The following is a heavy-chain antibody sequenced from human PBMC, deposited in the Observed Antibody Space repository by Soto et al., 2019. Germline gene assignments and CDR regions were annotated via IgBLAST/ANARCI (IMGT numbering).Heavy chain of an antibody. CDR3: ARVKPPGLSPAPYFYGIDV. V-gene: IGHV1-3*05. CDR2: INAGNGDT. CDR1: GYTFTSYT. D-gene: IGHD2-2*01. Sequence: QVQLVQSGAEEKKPGASVMVSCKASGYTFTSYTIHWVRQAPGQGLEWMGWINAGNGDTKYSQKFQGRVTITRDTSASTAYMELSSLRSEDPSVYYCARVKPPGLSPAPYFYGIDVWGQVTTVTVSS. J-gene: IGHJ6*02.